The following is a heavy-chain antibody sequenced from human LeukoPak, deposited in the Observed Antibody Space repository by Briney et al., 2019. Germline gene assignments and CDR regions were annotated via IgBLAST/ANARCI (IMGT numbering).Heavy chain of an antibody. D-gene: IGHD2-15*01. J-gene: IGHJ4*02. V-gene: IGHV1-2*02. CDR2: INPHSGST. CDR1: GYSFTGYF. CDR3: ARRGLAASSDS. Sequence: ASVKVSCKASGYSFTGYFILWMRQAPGQGLEWLGWINPHSGSTNYAPKFQGRVTSTRDTSINTVCLEVTSLRPDDTAIYYCARRGLAASSDSWGQGTLVTVSS.